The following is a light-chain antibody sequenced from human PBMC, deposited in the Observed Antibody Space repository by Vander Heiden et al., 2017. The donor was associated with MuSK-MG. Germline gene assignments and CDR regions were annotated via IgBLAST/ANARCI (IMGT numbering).Light chain of an antibody. V-gene: IGLV1-40*01. CDR2: GNS. CDR3: QSYDSSLSAYVV. Sequence: QSVLTPPPSVSGAPGQRVTISCTGSSSNIGAGYDVHWYQQLPGTAPKLLSYGNSNRPSGVPDRFSGSKSGTSASLAITGLQAEDEADYYCQSYDSSLSAYVVFGGGTKLTVL. CDR1: SSNIGAGYD. J-gene: IGLJ2*01.